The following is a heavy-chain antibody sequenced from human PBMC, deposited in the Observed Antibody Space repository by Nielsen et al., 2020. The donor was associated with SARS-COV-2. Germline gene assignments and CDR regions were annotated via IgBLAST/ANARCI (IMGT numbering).Heavy chain of an antibody. V-gene: IGHV4-34*01. D-gene: IGHD6-19*01. CDR1: GGSFSGYY. CDR3: ARERVSGTLEY. Sequence: SETLSLTCAVYGGSFSGYYWSWIRQPPGKGLEWIGEIDHAGSTHHNPSLKSRVTISIDTSENHLSLKLNSVTAADTAVYYCARERVSGTLEYWGQGSLVTVSS. J-gene: IGHJ4*02. CDR2: IDHAGST.